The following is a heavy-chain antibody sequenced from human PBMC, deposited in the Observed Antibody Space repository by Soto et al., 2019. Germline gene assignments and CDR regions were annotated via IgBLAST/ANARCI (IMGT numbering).Heavy chain of an antibody. V-gene: IGHV1-3*01. CDR2: INAGNGNT. J-gene: IGHJ4*02. D-gene: IGHD5-18*01. Sequence: GASVKVSCKASGYTFTSYAMHWVRQAPGQRLEWMGWINAGNGNTKYSQKFQGRVTITRDTSTSTAYMELRSLRSDDTAVYYCARDSGYSYGPLDCWGQGTLVTVSS. CDR3: ARDSGYSYGPLDC. CDR1: GYTFTSYA.